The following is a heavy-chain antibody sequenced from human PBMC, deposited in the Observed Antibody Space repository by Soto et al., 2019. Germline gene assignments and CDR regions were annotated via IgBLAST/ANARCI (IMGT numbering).Heavy chain of an antibody. CDR1: GLTFSNAW. CDR2: VKSKNDGGTT. Sequence: GGSLRLSCASSGLTFSNAWINLVRQTPGRGLEWVGRVKSKNDGGTTDFAAPVKGRFAISRDDSKNMVYLEMNSSVTAADTAVYYCARVLYDFWSGYPPTYYFDYWGQGTLVTVSS. V-gene: IGHV3-15*07. CDR3: ARVLYDFWSGYPPTYYFDY. J-gene: IGHJ4*02. D-gene: IGHD3-3*01.